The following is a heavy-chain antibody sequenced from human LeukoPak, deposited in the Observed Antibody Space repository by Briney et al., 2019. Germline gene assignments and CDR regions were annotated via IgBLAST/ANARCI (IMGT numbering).Heavy chain of an antibody. V-gene: IGHV3-48*04. D-gene: IGHD3-10*01. J-gene: IGHJ4*02. CDR2: ISTSSSTI. CDR3: ARDLRFSYDY. Sequence: PGGSLRLSCAASGFTFSSYNMNWVRQAPGKGLGWISYISTSSSTIYYADSVKGRFTISRDNANNSLYLQMNSLRADDTAVYYCARDLRFSYDYWGQGTLVTVSS. CDR1: GFTFSSYN.